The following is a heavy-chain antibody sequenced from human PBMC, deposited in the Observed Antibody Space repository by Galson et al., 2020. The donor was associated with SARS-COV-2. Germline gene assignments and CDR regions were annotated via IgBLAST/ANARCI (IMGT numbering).Heavy chain of an antibody. CDR3: ARGYSNPEMWAFDI. Sequence: GGSLRLSCAASGFTFSSYDMHWVRQATGKGLEWVSAIGTAGDTYYPGSVKGRFTISRENAKNSLYLQMNSLRAGDTAVYYCARGYSNPEMWAFDIWGQGTMVTVSS. V-gene: IGHV3-13*01. CDR1: GFTFSSYD. CDR2: IGTAGDT. J-gene: IGHJ3*02. D-gene: IGHD4-4*01.